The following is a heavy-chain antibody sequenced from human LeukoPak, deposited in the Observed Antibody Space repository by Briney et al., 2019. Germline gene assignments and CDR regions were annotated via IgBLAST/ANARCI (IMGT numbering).Heavy chain of an antibody. V-gene: IGHV4-34*01. CDR2: ISHTEGT. J-gene: IGHJ4*02. D-gene: IGHD2-21*01. CDR3: ARIRCGHSGSICYNH. CDR1: GVSINDYY. Sequence: PSETLSLTCGVFGVSINDYYWSWIRQSPGKGLEWIGEISHTEGTRYNPSLESRVTMSVGTSENQLSLKLIFVTAADTAVYYCARIRCGHSGSICYNHWGLGTLVTVSS.